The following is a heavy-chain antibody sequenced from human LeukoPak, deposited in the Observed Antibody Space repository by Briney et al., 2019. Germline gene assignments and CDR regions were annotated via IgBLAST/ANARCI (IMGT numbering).Heavy chain of an antibody. J-gene: IGHJ4*02. CDR1: GFTFSSYS. D-gene: IGHD2-15*01. CDR2: ISSSSSYI. Sequence: GGSLRLSCAASGFTFSSYSMNWVRQAPGKGLEWVSSISSSSSYIYYADSVKGRFTISRDNAKNSLYLQMDSLRAEDTAVYYCARDRSSGGSCYSHWGQGTLVTVSS. CDR3: ARDRSSGGSCYSH. V-gene: IGHV3-21*01.